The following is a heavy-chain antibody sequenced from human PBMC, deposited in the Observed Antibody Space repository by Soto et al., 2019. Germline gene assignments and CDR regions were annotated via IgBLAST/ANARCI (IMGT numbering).Heavy chain of an antibody. D-gene: IGHD5-12*01. V-gene: IGHV3-43*01. Sequence: PGGSLRLSCAASGFTFDDYTMRWVRQAPGKGLEWVSLISWDGGSTYYADSVKGRFTISRDNSKNSLYLQMNSLRTEDTALYYCAKDFALVATTNYYYGMDVWGQGTTVTVSS. J-gene: IGHJ6*02. CDR3: AKDFALVATTNYYYGMDV. CDR1: GFTFDDYT. CDR2: ISWDGGST.